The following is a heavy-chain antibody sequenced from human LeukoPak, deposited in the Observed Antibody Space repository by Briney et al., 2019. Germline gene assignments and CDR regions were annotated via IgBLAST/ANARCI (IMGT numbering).Heavy chain of an antibody. V-gene: IGHV3-30*02. CDR2: IRYDGSNK. D-gene: IGHD5-12*01. CDR1: GFTFISYG. Sequence: GGSLRLSCAASGFTFISYGMHWVRQAPGKGLEWVAFIRYDGSNKYYADSVKGRFTISRDNSKNTLYLQMKSLRAEDTAVYYCAKGGGYEAEYYYYYLDVWGKGTTVTISS. CDR3: AKGGGYEAEYYYYYLDV. J-gene: IGHJ6*03.